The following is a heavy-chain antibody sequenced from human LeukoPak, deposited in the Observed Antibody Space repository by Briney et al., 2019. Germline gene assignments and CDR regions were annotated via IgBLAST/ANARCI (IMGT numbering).Heavy chain of an antibody. CDR3: AGAYYGSGSYQNRFDP. D-gene: IGHD3-10*01. J-gene: IGHJ5*02. Sequence: PGGSLRLSCAAFGFTFSDYYMSWIRQAPGKGLEWVSYISSSSYTNYADSVKGRFTISRDNAKNSLYLQMNSLRAEDTAVYYCAGAYYGSGSYQNRFDPWGQGTLVTVSS. CDR1: GFTFSDYY. CDR2: ISSSSYT. V-gene: IGHV3-11*06.